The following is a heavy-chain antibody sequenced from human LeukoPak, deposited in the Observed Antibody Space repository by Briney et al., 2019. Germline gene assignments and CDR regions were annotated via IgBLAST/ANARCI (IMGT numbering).Heavy chain of an antibody. CDR2: INHSGST. Sequence: PTETLSLTCAVYGGSFSGYYWSWIRQPPGKGLEWIGEINHSGSTNYNPSLKSRVTISVDTSKNQFSLKLSSVTAADTAVYYCAASPYYGSGSYYEAPFDYWGQGTLVTVSS. J-gene: IGHJ4*02. V-gene: IGHV4-34*01. CDR1: GGSFSGYY. D-gene: IGHD3-10*01. CDR3: AASPYYGSGSYYEAPFDY.